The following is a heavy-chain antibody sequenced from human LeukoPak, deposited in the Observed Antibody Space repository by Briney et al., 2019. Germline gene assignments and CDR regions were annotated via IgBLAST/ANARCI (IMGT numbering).Heavy chain of an antibody. D-gene: IGHD1-26*01. V-gene: IGHV1-18*01. Sequence: GASVKVSCKASGYTFTSYGISWVRQAPGQGLEWMGWISAYNGNTNYAQKLQGRVTMTTDTSTSTAYMELRSLRSDDTAVYYCARDGLYSGSYPSPGYLGQGTLVTVSS. CDR2: ISAYNGNT. J-gene: IGHJ4*02. CDR3: ARDGLYSGSYPSPGY. CDR1: GYTFTSYG.